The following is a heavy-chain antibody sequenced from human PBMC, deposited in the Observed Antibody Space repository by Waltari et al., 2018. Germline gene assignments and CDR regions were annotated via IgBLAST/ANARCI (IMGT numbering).Heavy chain of an antibody. Sequence: QVQLVQSGAEVKKPGASVKVSCKASGYTFTGYYMHWVRQSPGQGLEWMGWINPNSGGTNYAQKFQGRVTMTRDTSISTAYMELSRLRSDDTAVYYCARESAGIVVVVAASAFDIWGQGTMVTVYS. CDR1: GYTFTGYY. D-gene: IGHD2-15*01. CDR3: ARESAGIVVVVAASAFDI. V-gene: IGHV1-2*02. CDR2: INPNSGGT. J-gene: IGHJ3*02.